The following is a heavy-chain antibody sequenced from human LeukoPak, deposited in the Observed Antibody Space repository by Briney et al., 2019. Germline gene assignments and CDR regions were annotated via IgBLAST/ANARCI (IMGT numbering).Heavy chain of an antibody. D-gene: IGHD4-23*01. Sequence: GGSLRLSCAASGLSFSSFAMSWVRQGPARGLEWVSSIRGNGETFYADSVKGRFTLSSDSSRNTLYLQMNSLRAEDTAVYYCADLSVVGGQGTLVTVSS. CDR2: IRGNGET. CDR3: ADLSVV. CDR1: GLSFSSFA. J-gene: IGHJ1*01. V-gene: IGHV3-23*01.